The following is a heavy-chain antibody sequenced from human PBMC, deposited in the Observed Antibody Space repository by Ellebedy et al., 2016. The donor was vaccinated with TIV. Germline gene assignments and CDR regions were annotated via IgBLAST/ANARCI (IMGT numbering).Heavy chain of an antibody. J-gene: IGHJ4*02. V-gene: IGHV4-59*01. Sequence: MPSETLSLTCTVSDGSISNFHWSWIRQPPGKGLEWFGYIYFSRITNYNPSLKSRVTMSLDTSKNQFSLKLSSVTTADTAVYYCARWVGHFDFWGQGAQVTVSS. CDR2: IYFSRIT. CDR3: ARWVGHFDF. D-gene: IGHD1-26*01. CDR1: DGSISNFH.